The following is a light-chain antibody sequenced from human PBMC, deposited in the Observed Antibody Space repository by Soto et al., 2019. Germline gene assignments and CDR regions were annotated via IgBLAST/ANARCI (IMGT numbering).Light chain of an antibody. J-gene: IGLJ2*01. CDR2: EGS. Sequence: QSALTQPASVSGSPGQSITISCTGTSSDFETYNLVSWYQQHPGKAPKLMIYEGSERPSGVSDRFSGPKSGNSASLTISGLQAEDEADYYCCSYAGSVLFGGGTKLTVL. CDR1: SSDFETYNL. V-gene: IGLV2-23*01. CDR3: CSYAGSVL.